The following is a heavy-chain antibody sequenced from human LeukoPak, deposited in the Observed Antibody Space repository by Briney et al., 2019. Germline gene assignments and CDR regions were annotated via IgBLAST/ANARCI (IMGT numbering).Heavy chain of an antibody. CDR1: GFTVSSYA. Sequence: GGSLRLSCAASGFTVSSYAMNWVRQAPGKGLEWVSSMSGSGGSTYYADSVEGRFTVSRDNSKKTLYLQINSLRAEDTAIYYCAQDLGYCSTTSCLPWGQGTLVTVSS. D-gene: IGHD2-2*01. V-gene: IGHV3-23*01. J-gene: IGHJ5*02. CDR2: MSGSGGST. CDR3: AQDLGYCSTTSCLP.